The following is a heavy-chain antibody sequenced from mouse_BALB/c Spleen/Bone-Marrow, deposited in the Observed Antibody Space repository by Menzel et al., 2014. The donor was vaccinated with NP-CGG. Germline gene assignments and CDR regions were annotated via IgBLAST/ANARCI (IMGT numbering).Heavy chain of an antibody. CDR3: ARSPTRSWAMDD. Sequence: VMLVESGPGLVAPSQSLSITCTVSGFSLTSYGVYWVRQPPGKGLEWLGVIGAGGSTNYNSALMSRLSLSKDNSKSQVCLKMHSLQTDDTAMYNCARSPTRSWAMDDWGQGTPVTGSS. V-gene: IGHV2-9*02. J-gene: IGHJ4*01. CDR2: IGAGGST. D-gene: IGHD4-1*01. CDR1: GFSLTSYG.